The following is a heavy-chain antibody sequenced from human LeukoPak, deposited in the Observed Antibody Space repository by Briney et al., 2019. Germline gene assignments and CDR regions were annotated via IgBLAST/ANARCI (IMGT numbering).Heavy chain of an antibody. D-gene: IGHD3-3*01. J-gene: IGHJ3*02. V-gene: IGHV3-66*02. CDR1: GFTVSSNY. CDR3: ARDGIFSYAFDI. Sequence: GGSLRLSCAASGFTVSSNYMSWVRRAPGKGLEWVSVIYSGGSTYYADSVKGRFTISRDNSKNTLYLQMNSLRAEDTAVYYCARDGIFSYAFDIWGQGTMVTVSS. CDR2: IYSGGST.